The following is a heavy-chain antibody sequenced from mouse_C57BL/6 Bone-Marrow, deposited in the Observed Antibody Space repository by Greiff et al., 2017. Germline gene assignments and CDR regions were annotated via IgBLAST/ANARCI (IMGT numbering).Heavy chain of an antibody. J-gene: IGHJ2*01. D-gene: IGHD4-1*01. CDR1: GFTFSSYA. Sequence: EVQLVESGGGLVKPGGSLKLSCAASGFTFSSYAMSWVRQTPEKRLEWVATISDGGSYTYYPDNVKGRFTISRDNAKNNLYLQMSHLKSEDTAMYYCARGWDKDDYWGQGTTLTVSS. V-gene: IGHV5-4*01. CDR3: ARGWDKDDY. CDR2: ISDGGSYT.